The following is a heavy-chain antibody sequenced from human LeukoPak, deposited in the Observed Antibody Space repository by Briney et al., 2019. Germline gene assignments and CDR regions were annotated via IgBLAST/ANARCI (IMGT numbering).Heavy chain of an antibody. CDR2: ISLNSGSI. V-gene: IGHV3-9*01. CDR3: ACQLLGEALDI. D-gene: IGHD2-2*01. CDR1: VFTFDDYA. J-gene: IGHJ3*02. Sequence: GRSLRLSCAASVFTFDDYAIHWVRQDPGKGLEWVSGISLNSGSIGYADSVKGRFTISRDNAKNSLYLQMNSLRAEDPALYYCACQLLGEALDIWGQGTMVTVLS.